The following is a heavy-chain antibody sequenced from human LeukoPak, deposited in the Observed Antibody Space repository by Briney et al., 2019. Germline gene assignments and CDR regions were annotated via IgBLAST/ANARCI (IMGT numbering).Heavy chain of an antibody. V-gene: IGHV3-9*01. Sequence: PGRSLRLSCAASGFTFDDYAMHRVRQAPGKGLEWVSGISWNSGSLGYADSVKGRFTISRDNAKNSLYLQMNSLRAEDTALYYCEKGPIVLMVYAIPGPFDYWGQGTLVTVSS. CDR2: ISWNSGSL. CDR1: GFTFDDYA. CDR3: EKGPIVLMVYAIPGPFDY. D-gene: IGHD2-8*01. J-gene: IGHJ4*02.